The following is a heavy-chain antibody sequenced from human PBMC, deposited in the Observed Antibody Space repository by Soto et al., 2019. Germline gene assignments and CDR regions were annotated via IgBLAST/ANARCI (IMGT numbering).Heavy chain of an antibody. J-gene: IGHJ5*02. D-gene: IGHD2-8*01. CDR2: ISGSGGST. CDR3: AKSRIMVYAKEEPWFDP. V-gene: IGHV3-23*01. CDR1: GFTFSSYS. Sequence: GGSLRLSCAASGFTFSSYSMNWVRQAPGKGLEWVSAISGSGGSTYYADSVKGRFTISRDNSKNTLYLQMNSLRAEDTAVYYCAKSRIMVYAKEEPWFDPWGQGTLVTVSS.